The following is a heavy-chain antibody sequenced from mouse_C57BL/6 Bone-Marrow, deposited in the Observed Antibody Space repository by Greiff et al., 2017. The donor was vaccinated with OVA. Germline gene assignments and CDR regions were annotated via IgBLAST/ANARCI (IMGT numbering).Heavy chain of an antibody. D-gene: IGHD2-1*01. J-gene: IGHJ3*01. V-gene: IGHV1-55*01. CDR2: IYPGSGST. Sequence: QVQLKQPGAELVKPGASVKMSCKASGYTFTSYWITWVKQRPGQGLEWIGDIYPGSGSTNYNEKFKSKATLTVDTSSSTAYMQLSSLTSEDSAVYYCARERCSYYGNWAWFAYWGQGTLVTVSA. CDR3: ARERCSYYGNWAWFAY. CDR1: GYTFTSYW.